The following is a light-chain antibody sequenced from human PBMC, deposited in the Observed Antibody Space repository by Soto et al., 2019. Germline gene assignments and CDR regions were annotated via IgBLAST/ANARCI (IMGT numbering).Light chain of an antibody. CDR1: SNDVGAFNY. CDR3: SSYTSSSTVV. Sequence: QSVLTQPASVSGSPGQSITISCTGSSNDVGAFNYVSWYRHSPGEAPKVLIRGVSIRPSGVSIRFSASKSANTASLTISGLQAEDEADYYCSSYTSSSTVVFGGGTKLTVL. V-gene: IGLV2-14*03. CDR2: GVS. J-gene: IGLJ2*01.